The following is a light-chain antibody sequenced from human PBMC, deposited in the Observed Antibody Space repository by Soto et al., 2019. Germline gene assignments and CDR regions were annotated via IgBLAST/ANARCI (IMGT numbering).Light chain of an antibody. Sequence: DIQMTQSPSTLSASVGDRVTITCLASQSISSWLAWYQQKPGKAPKLLIYDASSLESGVPPRVIGSGSGTQFSLTISSLQPYDFATYYCQQYNSYRYTFGQGTKLQIK. J-gene: IGKJ2*01. CDR2: DAS. CDR3: QQYNSYRYT. V-gene: IGKV1-5*01. CDR1: QSISSW.